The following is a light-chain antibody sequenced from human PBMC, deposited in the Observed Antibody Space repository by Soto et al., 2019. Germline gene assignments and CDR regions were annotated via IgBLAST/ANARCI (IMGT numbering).Light chain of an antibody. CDR3: QQYYDSPRT. Sequence: AIRMTQSPSSLSASTGDRVTITCRASQGISSYLAWYQQKPGKAPKLLINAASTLQSGVPSRFSGSGSGTDFTLTISCLQSEDFATYYCQQYYDSPRTFGQGTKVDIK. CDR1: QGISSY. J-gene: IGKJ1*01. CDR2: AAS. V-gene: IGKV1-8*01.